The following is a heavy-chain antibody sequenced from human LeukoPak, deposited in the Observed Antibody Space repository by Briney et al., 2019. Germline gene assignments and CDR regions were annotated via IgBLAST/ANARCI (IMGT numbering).Heavy chain of an antibody. V-gene: IGHV4-4*07. CDR1: GGSISSYY. J-gene: IGHJ4*02. Sequence: SETLSLTCTVSGGSISSYYWSWIRQPAGKGLEWIGRIYTSGSANYNPSLKSRVTMSVDTSKNQFSLKLSSVTAADTAVYYCARDRYYYDSSGYYYSLDYWGQGTLVTVSS. CDR3: ARDRYYYDSSGYYYSLDY. CDR2: IYTSGSA. D-gene: IGHD3-22*01.